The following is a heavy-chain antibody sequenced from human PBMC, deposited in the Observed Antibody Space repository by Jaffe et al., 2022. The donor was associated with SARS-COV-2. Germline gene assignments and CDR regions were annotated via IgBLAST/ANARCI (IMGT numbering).Heavy chain of an antibody. CDR1: GFSFTSYY. CDR3: ARDLYHDVWSGSTGIIYHFHGMDV. D-gene: IGHD3-3*01. J-gene: IGHJ6*02. Sequence: QEQLVQSGADVKTPGASVKVSCKASGFSFTSYYIHWVRHAPGLGLEWLGIMKISAGTTRYAPKFQGRFTMTRDTSTSTVYMELSSLTYEDTAIYYCARDLYHDVWSGSTGIIYHFHGMDVWGQGTTVTVFS. V-gene: IGHV1-46*01. CDR2: MKISAGTT.